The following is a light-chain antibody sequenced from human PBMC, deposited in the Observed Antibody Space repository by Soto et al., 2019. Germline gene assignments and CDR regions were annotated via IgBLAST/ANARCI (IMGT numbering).Light chain of an antibody. V-gene: IGLV2-14*01. J-gene: IGLJ2*01. CDR2: DVS. CDR1: SSDVGGYNY. Sequence: QSVLTQPASVSGSPGQSITISCTGTSSDVGGYNYVSWYQQHPGKAPKLMIYDVSNRPSGVSNRFSGSKSCNTASLTISGLQADDEADYYCSSYTSSSTVVFGGGTKLTVL. CDR3: SSYTSSSTVV.